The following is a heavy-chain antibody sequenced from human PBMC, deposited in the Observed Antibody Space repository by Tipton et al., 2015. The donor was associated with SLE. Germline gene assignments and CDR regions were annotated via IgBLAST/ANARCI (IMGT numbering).Heavy chain of an antibody. J-gene: IGHJ6*03. CDR2: IYYSGNT. V-gene: IGHV4-59*11. D-gene: IGHD3-10*01. CDR3: TRGHFNSGTFPYYNYYYYMDV. Sequence: TLSLTCSVSGDSISGRYWSWIRQPPGKGLEWIGNIYYSGNTDYNPSLKSRVTISVDTSKNQFSLRLTSVTAADSAVYYCTRGHFNSGTFPYYNYYYYMDVWGKGTAVTVSS. CDR1: GDSISGRY.